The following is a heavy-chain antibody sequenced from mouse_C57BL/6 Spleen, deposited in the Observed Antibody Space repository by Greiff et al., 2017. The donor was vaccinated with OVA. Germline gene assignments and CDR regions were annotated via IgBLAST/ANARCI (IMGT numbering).Heavy chain of an antibody. CDR2: INPNNGGT. Sequence: EVKLQQSGPELVKPGASVKISCKASGYTFTDYYMNWVKQSHGKSLEWIGDINPNNGGTSYNQKFKGKATLTVDKSSSTAYMELRSLTSEDSAVYYCARAYGSSSYYYAMDYWGQGTSVTVSS. V-gene: IGHV1-26*01. CDR1: GYTFTDYY. D-gene: IGHD1-1*01. J-gene: IGHJ4*01. CDR3: ARAYGSSSYYYAMDY.